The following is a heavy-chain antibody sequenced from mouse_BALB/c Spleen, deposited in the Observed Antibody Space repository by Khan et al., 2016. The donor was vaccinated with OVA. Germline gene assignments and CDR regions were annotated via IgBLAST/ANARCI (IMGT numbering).Heavy chain of an antibody. CDR3: ARTGYYYFDY. CDR1: GFTFSGFG. V-gene: IGHV5-17*02. CDR2: ISSGSNTI. D-gene: IGHD2-3*01. Sequence: EVELVESGGGLVQPGGSRKLSCAASGFTFSGFGMHWVRPAPEKGLEWVAFISSGSNTIYYADTVTGRFTISRDNPKRTLFLQMTSRRSEDTAMYFCARTGYYYFDYWGQGATLTVSS. J-gene: IGHJ2*01.